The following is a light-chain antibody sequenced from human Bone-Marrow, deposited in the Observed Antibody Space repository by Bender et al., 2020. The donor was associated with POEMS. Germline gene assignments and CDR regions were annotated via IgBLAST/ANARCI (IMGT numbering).Light chain of an antibody. V-gene: IGLV2-14*03. CDR2: DVS. J-gene: IGLJ1*01. CDR3: CSYATGSTYV. CDR1: SSDVGGYHY. Sequence: SALTQPASVSGSPGQSITISCTGTSSDVGGYHYVSWYQHHPGKAPKLIIYDVSSRPSGVSNRFSGSKSGNTASLTISALQAEDESDYYCCSYATGSTYVFGTGTKVTVL.